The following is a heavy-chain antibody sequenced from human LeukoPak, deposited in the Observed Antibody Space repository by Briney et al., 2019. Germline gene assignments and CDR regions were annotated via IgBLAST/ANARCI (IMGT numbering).Heavy chain of an antibody. CDR1: GGTLINYG. D-gene: IGHD2/OR15-2a*01. Sequence: SVKDSCKGSGGTLINYGISWVRQAAGQGVEWMGGTIPLFNTANYAHKFQGRENIIADEATSTAYMELTGLRSEDTAVYYCAREDQFVIQRAFDIWGQGTVVTVSS. J-gene: IGHJ3*02. CDR3: AREDQFVIQRAFDI. V-gene: IGHV1-69*01. CDR2: TIPLFNTA.